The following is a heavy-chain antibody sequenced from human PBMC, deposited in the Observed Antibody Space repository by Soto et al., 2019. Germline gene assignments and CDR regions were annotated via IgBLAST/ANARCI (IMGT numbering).Heavy chain of an antibody. Sequence: QVQLQESGPGLVKPSETLSLTCTVSGGSISSYYWSWIRQPPGKGLEWIGYIYYSGSTNYNPSLKRRVTISVDTSKTQFSLELSSVTAADTAVYYCARRWGGTFDYWGQGTLVTVSS. D-gene: IGHD2-21*01. V-gene: IGHV4-59*01. CDR3: ARRWGGTFDY. CDR1: GGSISSYY. J-gene: IGHJ4*02. CDR2: IYYSGST.